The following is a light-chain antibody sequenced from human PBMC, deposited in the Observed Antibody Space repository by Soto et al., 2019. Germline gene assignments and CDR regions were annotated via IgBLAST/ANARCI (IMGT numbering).Light chain of an antibody. CDR3: GSYRGSTTVYV. V-gene: IGLV2-14*03. CDR1: SAEVGTYNF. CDR2: DVS. Sequence: QSVLTQPASVSGSPGQSITISCTGTSAEVGTYNFVAWYQQHPGKAPKLIIYDVSSRPSGVSNRFSGSKSGNTASLTISGLQADDEADYYCGSYRGSTTVYVFGSGTKVTVL. J-gene: IGLJ1*01.